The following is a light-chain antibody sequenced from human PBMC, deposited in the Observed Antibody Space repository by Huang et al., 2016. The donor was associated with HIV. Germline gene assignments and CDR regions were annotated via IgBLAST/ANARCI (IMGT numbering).Light chain of an antibody. J-gene: IGKJ3*01. CDR2: DAS. CDR1: QSVSSY. V-gene: IGKV3-11*01. CDR3: QQRSNWPPLFT. Sequence: EIVLTQSPATLSLSPGERATLSCRASQSVSSYLAWYQQKPGQAPRLLIYDASNRATGIQARFSGSWSGTDFTLTISSLEPEDFAVYYCQQRSNWPPLFTFGPGTKVDIK.